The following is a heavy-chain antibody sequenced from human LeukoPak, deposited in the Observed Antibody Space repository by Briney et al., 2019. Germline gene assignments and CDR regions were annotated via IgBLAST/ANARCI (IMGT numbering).Heavy chain of an antibody. CDR1: GFTVSSNY. D-gene: IGHD1-26*01. CDR3: ARDSGSYYDYYYGMDV. J-gene: IGHJ6*02. CDR2: IYSGGST. Sequence: GGSLRLSCAASGFTVSSNYMSWVRQAPGKGLEWVSVIYSGGSTCYADSVKGRFTISRDNSKNTLYLQMNSLRAEDTAVYYCARDSGSYYDYYYGMDVWGQGTTVTVSS. V-gene: IGHV3-66*01.